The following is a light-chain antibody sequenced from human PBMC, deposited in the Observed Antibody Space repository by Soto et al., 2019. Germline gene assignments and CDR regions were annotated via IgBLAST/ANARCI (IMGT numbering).Light chain of an antibody. CDR1: QTISSW. J-gene: IGKJ1*01. CDR2: KAS. V-gene: IGKV1-5*03. Sequence: IQMTQSPSTLSGSVGDRVTITSRASQTISSWLAWYQQKPGKAPKLLIYKASTLKSGVPSRFSGSGSGTEYTLTISSLQPDDFATYCCQQYSTLWTFGQGTKVDI. CDR3: QQYSTLWT.